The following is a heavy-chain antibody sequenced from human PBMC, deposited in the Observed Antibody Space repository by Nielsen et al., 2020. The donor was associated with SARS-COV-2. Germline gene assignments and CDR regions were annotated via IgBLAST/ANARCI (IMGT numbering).Heavy chain of an antibody. J-gene: IGHJ6*02. CDR3: AKDVNPWEYYYGMDV. V-gene: IGHV3-30*18. CDR2: ISYDGSNK. Sequence: GGSLRLSCAASGFTFTNAWMSWVRQAPGKGLEWVAVISYDGSNKYYADSVKGRFTISRDNSKNTLYLQMNSLRAEDTAVYYCAKDVNPWEYYYGMDVWGQGTTVTVSS. D-gene: IGHD1-26*01. CDR1: GFTFTNAW.